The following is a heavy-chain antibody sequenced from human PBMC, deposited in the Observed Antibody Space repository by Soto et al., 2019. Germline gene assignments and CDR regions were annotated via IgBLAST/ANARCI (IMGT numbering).Heavy chain of an antibody. V-gene: IGHV3-49*03. J-gene: IGHJ5*02. CDR2: IRSKAYGGTT. Sequence: PGGSLRLSCTASGFTFGDYAMSWFRQAPGKGLEWVGFIRSKAYGGTTEYAASVKGRFTISRDDSKSIAYLQMNSLKTEDTAVYYCTRVHDSSGYYSEWFDPWGQGTLVTVSS. CDR1: GFTFGDYA. D-gene: IGHD3-22*01. CDR3: TRVHDSSGYYSEWFDP.